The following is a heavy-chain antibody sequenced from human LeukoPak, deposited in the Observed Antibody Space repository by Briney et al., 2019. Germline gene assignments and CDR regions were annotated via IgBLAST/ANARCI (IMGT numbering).Heavy chain of an antibody. CDR1: GGCFSGYY. J-gene: IGHJ5*02. V-gene: IGHV4-34*01. CDR3: ARVPFETLQGRQQLANWFYP. Sequence: SETLSLNCAVDGGCFSGYYWSWIRQPPGKGLEGSGDINHSGSTNYNPSLNSRVTISVDTSKNQCALKLSSVTAADTAVYYCARVPFETLQGRQQLANWFYPWGQGTLVTVSS. CDR2: INHSGST. D-gene: IGHD6-13*01.